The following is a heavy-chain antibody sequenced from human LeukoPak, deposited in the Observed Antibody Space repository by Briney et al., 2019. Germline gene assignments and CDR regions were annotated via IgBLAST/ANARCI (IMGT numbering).Heavy chain of an antibody. V-gene: IGHV3-30*02. D-gene: IGHD3-10*01. CDR3: AIPEGGGGSTPPSSYYYNEMDV. J-gene: IGHJ6*02. Sequence: GGSLRLSCAASGFTFSSYGMHWVRQAPGKGLEWVAFIRYDGSNKYYADSVKGRFTISRDNSKNTLYLQMNSLRAEDTAVYYWAIPEGGGGSTPPSSYYYNEMDVWGQGTTVTVSS. CDR1: GFTFSSYG. CDR2: IRYDGSNK.